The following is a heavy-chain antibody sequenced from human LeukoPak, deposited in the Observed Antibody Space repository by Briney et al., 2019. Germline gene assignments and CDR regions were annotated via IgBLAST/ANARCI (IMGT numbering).Heavy chain of an antibody. J-gene: IGHJ3*02. CDR1: GGSISSYY. V-gene: IGHV4-59*08. D-gene: IGHD3-22*01. CDR3: AGTQTYYYDSSGYKLYDAFDI. Sequence: SETLSLTCTVSGGSISSYYWSWIRQPPGKGLEWIGYIYYSGSTNYNPSLKSRVTISVDTSKNQFSLKLSSVTAADTAVYYCAGTQTYYYDSSGYKLYDAFDIWGQGTMVTVPS. CDR2: IYYSGST.